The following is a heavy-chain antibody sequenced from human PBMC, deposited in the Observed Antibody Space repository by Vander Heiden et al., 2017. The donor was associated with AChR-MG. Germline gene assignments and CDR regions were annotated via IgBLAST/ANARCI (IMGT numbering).Heavy chain of an antibody. Sequence: QVQLQESGPGLVKPSETLSLTCTVSGGSISSYYWSWIRQPPGKGLEWIGYIYYSGSTNYNPSLKSRVTISVDTSKNQFSLKLSSVTAADTAVYYCARDGAGFYYGMDVWGQGTTVTVSS. V-gene: IGHV4-59*01. D-gene: IGHD2-15*01. CDR2: IYYSGST. CDR1: GGSISSYY. J-gene: IGHJ6*02. CDR3: ARDGAGFYYGMDV.